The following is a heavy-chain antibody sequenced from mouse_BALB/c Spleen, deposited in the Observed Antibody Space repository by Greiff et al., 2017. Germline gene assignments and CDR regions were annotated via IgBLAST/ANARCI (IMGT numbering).Heavy chain of an antibody. V-gene: IGHV1-77*01. Sequence: VQVVESGAELARPGASVKLSCKASGYTFTDYYINWVKQRTGQGLEWIGEIYPGSGNTYYNEKFKGKATLTADKSSSTAYMQLSSLTSEDSAVYFCARRYYGSSYEWFAYWGQGTLVTVSA. J-gene: IGHJ3*01. CDR3: ARRYYGSSYEWFAY. CDR2: IYPGSGNT. D-gene: IGHD1-1*01. CDR1: GYTFTDYY.